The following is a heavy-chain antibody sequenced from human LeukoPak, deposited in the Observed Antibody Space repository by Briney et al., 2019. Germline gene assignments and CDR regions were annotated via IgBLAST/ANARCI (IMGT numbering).Heavy chain of an antibody. Sequence: GGPLTLPCAPSGLTLINARMSGPPHPPGKGPERVGRIKRRSDGGTADCAAPMKGRFTISRDDSKNTLYLQMNSLKTEDTAVYYCTTVTDGASDYWGQGTLVTVSS. CDR2: IKRRSDGGTA. V-gene: IGHV3-15*01. CDR1: GLTLINAR. CDR3: TTVTDGASDY. J-gene: IGHJ4*02. D-gene: IGHD3-10*01.